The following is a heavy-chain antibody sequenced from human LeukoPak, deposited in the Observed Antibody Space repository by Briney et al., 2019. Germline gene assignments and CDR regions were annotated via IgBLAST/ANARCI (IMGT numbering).Heavy chain of an antibody. D-gene: IGHD4-23*01. CDR3: ARGGGNSAWFDP. Sequence: ASVKVSCKASGYTFTSYGISWVRQATGQGLEWMGWMNPNSGNTGYAQKFQGRVTITRNTSISTAYMELSSLRSEDTAVYYCARGGGNSAWFDPWGQGTLVTVSS. V-gene: IGHV1-8*03. CDR2: MNPNSGNT. CDR1: GYTFTSYG. J-gene: IGHJ5*02.